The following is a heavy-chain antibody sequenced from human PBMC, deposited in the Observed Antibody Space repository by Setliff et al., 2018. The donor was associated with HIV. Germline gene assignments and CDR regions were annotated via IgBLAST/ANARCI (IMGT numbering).Heavy chain of an antibody. J-gene: IGHJ3*01. V-gene: IGHV4-34*01. CDR2: INHSGST. D-gene: IGHD5-18*01. CDR3: AREWSYGAFDTFDV. CDR1: GGSFSAYY. Sequence: TSETLSLTCAVYGGSFSAYYWSWIRQPPGKGLEWIGEINHSGSTSYNPSLKTRVTIMVDTSKNQFSLKLGSVTAADTAVYYCAREWSYGAFDTFDVWGQGTMVTVSS.